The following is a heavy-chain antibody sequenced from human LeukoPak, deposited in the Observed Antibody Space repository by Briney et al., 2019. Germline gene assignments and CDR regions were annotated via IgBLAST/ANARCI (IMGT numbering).Heavy chain of an antibody. V-gene: IGHV3-21*01. CDR1: GFTFSSYS. Sequence: GGSLRLSCAASGFTFSSYSMNWVRQAPGKGLEWVSSISSSSSYIYYADSVKGRFTISRDNAKNSLYLQMNSLRAEDTAAYYCARYGDPSLDPYYYYGMDVWGQGTTVTVSS. D-gene: IGHD4-17*01. CDR3: ARYGDPSLDPYYYYGMDV. J-gene: IGHJ6*02. CDR2: ISSSSSYI.